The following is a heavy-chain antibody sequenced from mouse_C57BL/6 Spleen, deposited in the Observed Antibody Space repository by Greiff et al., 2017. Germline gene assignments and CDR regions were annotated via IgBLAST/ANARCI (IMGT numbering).Heavy chain of an antibody. Sequence: QVQLQQSGPELVKPGASVKLSCKASGYTFTSYDINWVKQRPGQGLEWIGWIYPRDGSTKYNEKFKGKATLTVDTSSSTAYMELHSLTSEDSAVYFCARYGYDGGCAYWGQGTLVTVSA. V-gene: IGHV1-85*01. CDR3: ARYGYDGGCAY. CDR1: GYTFTSYD. J-gene: IGHJ3*01. D-gene: IGHD2-2*01. CDR2: IYPRDGST.